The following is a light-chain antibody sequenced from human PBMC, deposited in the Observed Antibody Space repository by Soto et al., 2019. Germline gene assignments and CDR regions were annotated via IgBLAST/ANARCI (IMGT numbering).Light chain of an antibody. J-gene: IGKJ5*01. V-gene: IGKV3-15*01. CDR2: EAS. CDR1: QSVSGK. CDR3: QQYQNWPPIT. Sequence: IVLTQSPAALSVSPWERATLSCRASQSVSGKLAWYQQKPGQAPRLLRYEASTRATGIPARFSGSGSGTEFTLTISSLQSEDFAVYDGQQYQNWPPITFGQGTRLEIK.